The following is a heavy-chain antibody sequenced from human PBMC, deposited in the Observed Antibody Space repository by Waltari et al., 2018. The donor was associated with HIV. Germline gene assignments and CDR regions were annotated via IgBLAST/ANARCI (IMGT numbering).Heavy chain of an antibody. J-gene: IGHJ4*02. Sequence: VELLESGGGLEQPGGSLRLSCAASGFTFTRYAMAWVRQAPGKGLEWVSLITDTGESTYYADSVKGRFTISRDNAKKTVYLHMNGLRAEDTAVYYCAKKFGHYDLLTAFDYWGQGTLVIVSS. CDR1: GFTFTRYA. CDR3: AKKFGHYDLLTAFDY. V-gene: IGHV3-23*01. CDR2: ITDTGEST. D-gene: IGHD3-9*01.